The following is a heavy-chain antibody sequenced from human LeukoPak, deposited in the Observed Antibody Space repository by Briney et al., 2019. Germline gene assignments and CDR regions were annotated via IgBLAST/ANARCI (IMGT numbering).Heavy chain of an antibody. D-gene: IGHD4-17*01. V-gene: IGHV4-39*02. CDR1: GGSISSSSYY. J-gene: IGHJ3*02. CDR2: IYYSGST. CDR3: ARETTVTTGAFYI. Sequence: PSETLSLTCTVSGGSISSSSYYWGWIRQPPGKGPEWIGSIYYSGSTYYNPSLKSRVTISVYTSKNQFSLKPSSVTAADTAVNYCARETTVTTGAFYIWGQGTMVTVSS.